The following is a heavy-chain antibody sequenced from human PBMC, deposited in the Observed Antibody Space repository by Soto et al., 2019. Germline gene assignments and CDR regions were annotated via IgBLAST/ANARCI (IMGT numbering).Heavy chain of an antibody. CDR2: ITYSGST. J-gene: IGHJ4*02. CDR3: ARHFSGSYYDDY. V-gene: IGHV4-34*01. CDR1: GGSFSGYY. Sequence: QVQLQQWGAGLLKPSETLSLTCGVYGGSFSGYYWSWFRQPPGKGLEWIGEITYSGSTTYNPSLKSRVTISVDTSKNQFSLRLSSVTAADTAVHYCARHFSGSYYDDYWGQGSLVTVSS. D-gene: IGHD1-26*01.